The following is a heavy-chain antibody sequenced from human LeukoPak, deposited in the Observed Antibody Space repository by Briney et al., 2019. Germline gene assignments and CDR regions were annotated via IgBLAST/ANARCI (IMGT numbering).Heavy chain of an antibody. CDR3: ARGAQIVVVTNWFDP. CDR2: INPSGGST. Sequence: ASVKVSCKASGYTFTSYYMHWVRQAPGHGHEWMGIINPSGGSTSYAQKFQGRVTMTRDTSTSTVYMELSGLRSEDTAVYYCARGAQIVVVTNWFDPWGQGTLVTVSS. J-gene: IGHJ5*02. CDR1: GYTFTSYY. D-gene: IGHD2-2*01. V-gene: IGHV1-46*03.